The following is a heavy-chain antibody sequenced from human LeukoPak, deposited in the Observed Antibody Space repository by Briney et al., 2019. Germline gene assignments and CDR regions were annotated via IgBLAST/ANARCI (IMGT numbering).Heavy chain of an antibody. V-gene: IGHV3-21*01. CDR1: EFTFSSYS. D-gene: IGHD3-9*01. Sequence: GGSLRLSCAASEFTFSSYSMNWVRQAPGKGLEWVSSISSSSRHLYYADSVKGRFTISRDNAKNSLYLQMNSLRAEDTAVYYCARDHWDILTGYYIDYWGQGTLVTVSS. CDR3: ARDHWDILTGYYIDY. CDR2: ISSSSRHL. J-gene: IGHJ4*02.